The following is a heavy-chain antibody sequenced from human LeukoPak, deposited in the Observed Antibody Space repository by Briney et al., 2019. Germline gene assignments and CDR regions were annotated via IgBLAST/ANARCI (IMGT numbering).Heavy chain of an antibody. D-gene: IGHD2-2*02. CDR1: GYTFTSYY. CDR3: ARVDCSSGRCYTLDFDY. Sequence: ASVKVSCKASGYTFTSYYMHWVRQAPGQGLEWVGIINPSGGSTSYAPKFQGRVTVTRDTSTSTVYMELRSLRSEDTAVYYCARVDCSSGRCYTLDFDYWGQGTLVTVSS. V-gene: IGHV1-46*03. CDR2: INPSGGST. J-gene: IGHJ4*02.